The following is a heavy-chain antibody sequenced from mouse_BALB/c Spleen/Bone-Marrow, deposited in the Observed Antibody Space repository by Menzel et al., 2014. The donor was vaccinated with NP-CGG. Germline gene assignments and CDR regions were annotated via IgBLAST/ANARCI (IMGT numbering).Heavy chain of an antibody. D-gene: IGHD2-14*01. J-gene: IGHJ3*01. Sequence: DVQLQESGAELVKPGASVKLSCTASGFNIKDTYMHWVEQRPEQGLEWIGRIDPANGNTKYDPKFQGKATITADTSSNTAYLQLSSLTSEDTAVYYCATYYRYDRRFAYWGQGTLVTVSA. CDR2: IDPANGNT. V-gene: IGHV14-3*02. CDR1: GFNIKDTY. CDR3: ATYYRYDRRFAY.